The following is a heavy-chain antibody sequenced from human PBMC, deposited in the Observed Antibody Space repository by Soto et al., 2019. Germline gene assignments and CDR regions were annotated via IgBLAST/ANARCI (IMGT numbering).Heavy chain of an antibody. V-gene: IGHV1-69*13. CDR1: GGTFSSYA. J-gene: IGHJ5*02. D-gene: IGHD2-2*01. CDR3: ARAPIVVVPAASNWFDP. Sequence: SVKVSCKASGGTFSSYAISWVRQAPGQGLEWMGGIIPIFGTANYAQKFQGRVTITADESTSTAYMELSSLRSEDTAVYYCARAPIVVVPAASNWFDPWGQGTLVTVSS. CDR2: IIPIFGTA.